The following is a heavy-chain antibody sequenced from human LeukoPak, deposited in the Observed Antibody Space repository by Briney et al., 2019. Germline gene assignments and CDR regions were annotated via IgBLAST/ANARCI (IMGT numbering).Heavy chain of an antibody. CDR3: ARDLPSRYDSSGYRWGYYGMDV. CDR2: INPNSGGT. CDR1: GYTFTSYA. V-gene: IGHV1-2*02. D-gene: IGHD3-22*01. Sequence: ASVKVSCKASGYTFTSYAMHWVRQAPGQGLEWMGWINPNSGGTNYAQKFQGRVTMTRDTSTSTVYMELSSLRSEDTAVYYCARDLPSRYDSSGYRWGYYGMDVWGQGTTVTVSS. J-gene: IGHJ6*02.